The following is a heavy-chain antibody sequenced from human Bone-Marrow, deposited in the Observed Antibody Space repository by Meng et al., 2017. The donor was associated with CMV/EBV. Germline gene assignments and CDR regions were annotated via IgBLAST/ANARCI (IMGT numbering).Heavy chain of an antibody. V-gene: IGHV4-59*01. D-gene: IGHD6-13*01. CDR2: IYYSGST. J-gene: IGHJ4*02. CDR1: GGSISSYY. Sequence: SETLSLTCTVSGGSISSYYWSWIRQPPGKGLEWIGYIYYSGSTNYNPSLKSRVTISVDTSKNQFSLKLSSVTAADTAVYYCARGRLAAGTLYYFDYWGQDTLVTVSS. CDR3: ARGRLAAGTLYYFDY.